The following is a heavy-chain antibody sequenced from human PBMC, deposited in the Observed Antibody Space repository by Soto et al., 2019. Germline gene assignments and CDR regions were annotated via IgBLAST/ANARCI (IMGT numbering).Heavy chain of an antibody. Sequence: ASVKVSCKASGYTFSTYGITWVRQAPGHGLDWMGWINPLKGDTKSAANFQDRVTMTTDTSTRTAYMELRSLRSDDTAVYYCARVKVPAAILGAFDLWGQGTLVTVSS. V-gene: IGHV1-18*01. CDR1: GYTFSTYG. CDR3: ARVKVPAAILGAFDL. D-gene: IGHD2-2*02. J-gene: IGHJ3*01. CDR2: INPLKGDT.